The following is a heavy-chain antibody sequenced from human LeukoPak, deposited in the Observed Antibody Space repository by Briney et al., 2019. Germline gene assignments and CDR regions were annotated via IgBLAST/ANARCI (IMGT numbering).Heavy chain of an antibody. V-gene: IGHV3-48*01. J-gene: IGHJ4*01. D-gene: IGHD2-2*01. CDR2: ITLSSSTI. CDR3: ARETPDSNSWTDFDF. Sequence: PGGSLRLSCAASKFTFSSYSMNWVRQAPGKGLEWVSYITLSSSTIYYADSVRGRFTISRDNGKNSLYLQMSSLRAEDTAIYYCARETPDSNSWTDFDFWGHGTLVTVSS. CDR1: KFTFSSYS.